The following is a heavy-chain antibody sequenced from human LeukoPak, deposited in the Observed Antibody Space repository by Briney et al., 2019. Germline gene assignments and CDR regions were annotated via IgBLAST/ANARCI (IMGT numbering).Heavy chain of an antibody. CDR1: GGTFSSYA. CDR3: ARGASSSWYDY. CDR2: IIPIFGTA. J-gene: IGHJ4*02. V-gene: IGHV1-69*05. Sequence: SVKVSCKASGGTFSSYAISWVRQAPGQGLEWMGGIIPIFGTANYAQKFQGRVTMTRNTSISTAYMELSSLRSEDTAVYYCARGASSSWYDYWGQGTLVTVSS. D-gene: IGHD6-13*01.